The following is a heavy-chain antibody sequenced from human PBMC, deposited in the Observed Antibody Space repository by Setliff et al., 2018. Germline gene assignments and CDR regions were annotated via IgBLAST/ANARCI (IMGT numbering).Heavy chain of an antibody. J-gene: IGHJ4*02. CDR3: VRGQGPRTVVAIPFDH. D-gene: IGHD3-22*01. CDR2: ISPYNGKT. Sequence: ASVKVSCKTSGYNFITFGISWVRQAPGQGLEWMGWISPYNGKTDYAEKLRGRVTMTTDPSTTTVFMELRSLRSDDTAVYYCVRGQGPRTVVAIPFDHWGQGTLVTVSS. V-gene: IGHV1-18*01. CDR1: GYNFITFG.